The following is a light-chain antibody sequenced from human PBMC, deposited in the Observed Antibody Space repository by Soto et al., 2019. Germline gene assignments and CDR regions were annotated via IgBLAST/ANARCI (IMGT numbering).Light chain of an antibody. CDR1: SSNIGAGYD. CDR2: GNN. V-gene: IGLV1-40*01. J-gene: IGLJ3*02. CDR3: QSYDSSLSGSL. Sequence: QSVLTQPPSVSGAPGQRVTISCTGSSSNIGAGYDVHWYQQLPGTTPKLLIHGNNNRPSGVPDRFSGSKSGTSASLAITGLQAEDEADYYCQSYDSSLSGSLFGGGTKLTVL.